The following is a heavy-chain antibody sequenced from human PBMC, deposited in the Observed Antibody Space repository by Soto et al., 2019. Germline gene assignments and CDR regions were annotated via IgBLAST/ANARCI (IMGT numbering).Heavy chain of an antibody. CDR2: IIPILDTT. D-gene: IGHD4-4*01. CDR3: ASGGTTVNRRFDF. Sequence: QVQVVQSGAEVKKPGSSVRVSCKASGGTSSSYAITWMRQAPGQGLEWMGGIIPILDTTDYAHKFQGRVTFTADESTSTVYMELRSLTSEDTAVYYCASGGTTVNRRFDFWGQGTLVTVSS. J-gene: IGHJ4*02. CDR1: GGTSSSYA. V-gene: IGHV1-69*01.